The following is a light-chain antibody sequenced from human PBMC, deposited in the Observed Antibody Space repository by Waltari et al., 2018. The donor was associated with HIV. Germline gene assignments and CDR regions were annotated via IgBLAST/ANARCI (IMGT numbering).Light chain of an antibody. CDR1: QSIVNY. V-gene: IGKV1-39*01. CDR3: QQIYSTPTT. Sequence: DIQMTQFPSSLSASIGDRVKISCRANQSIVNYLNWYQQRLGKAPKLLIYGASRLQSGVSSRFSGSGSGTAFSLTISSLQPEDFATYHCQQIYSTPTTFGQGT. J-gene: IGKJ2*01. CDR2: GAS.